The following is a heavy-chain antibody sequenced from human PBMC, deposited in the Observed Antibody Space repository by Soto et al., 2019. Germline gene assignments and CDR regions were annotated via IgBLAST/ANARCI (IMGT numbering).Heavy chain of an antibody. CDR1: GASVSSSY. CDR2: IHNSVTT. Sequence: SETLSLTCTVSGASVSSSYWSWIRQPPGKGLEWIGYIHNSVTTTYNPSLKSRVTISVDTSKNQFSLKLTSVTAADTAVYYCARRYSYGHFDYWGQGTLVTVSS. V-gene: IGHV4-59*08. D-gene: IGHD1-1*01. J-gene: IGHJ4*02. CDR3: ARRYSYGHFDY.